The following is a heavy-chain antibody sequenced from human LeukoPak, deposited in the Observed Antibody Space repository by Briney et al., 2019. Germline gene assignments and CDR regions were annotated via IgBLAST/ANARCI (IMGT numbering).Heavy chain of an antibody. CDR1: GGSISSYY. Sequence: SETLSLTCTVSGGSISSYYWSWIRQPPGKGLEWIGYIYYSGSTNYNPSLKSRVTISVDTSKNQFSLKLSSVTAADTAVYYCASEGAAASGREGWFDPWGQGTLVTVSS. CDR3: ASEGAAASGREGWFDP. V-gene: IGHV4-59*08. J-gene: IGHJ5*02. CDR2: IYYSGST. D-gene: IGHD6-25*01.